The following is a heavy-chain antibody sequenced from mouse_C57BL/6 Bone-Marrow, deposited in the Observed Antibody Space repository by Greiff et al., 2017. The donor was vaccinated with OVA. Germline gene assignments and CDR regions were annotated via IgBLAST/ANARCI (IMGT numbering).Heavy chain of an antibody. J-gene: IGHJ4*01. CDR2: INPNNGGT. CDR1: GYTFTDYN. CDR3: ARSISAYYGSSYYAMDY. V-gene: IGHV1-18*01. Sequence: VHVKQSGPELVKPGASVKIPCKASGYTFTDYNMDWVKQSHGKSLEWIGDINPNNGGTIYNQKFKGKATLTVDKSSSTAYMELRSLTSEDTAVYYGARSISAYYGSSYYAMDYWGQGTSVTVSS. D-gene: IGHD1-1*01.